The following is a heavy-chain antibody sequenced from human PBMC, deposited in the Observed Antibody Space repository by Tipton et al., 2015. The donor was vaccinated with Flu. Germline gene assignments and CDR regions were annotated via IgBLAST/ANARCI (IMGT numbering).Heavy chain of an antibody. D-gene: IGHD2-15*01. CDR2: IYYSGST. CDR3: ARGIGQDLYYYYGMDV. CDR1: GGSISSSSYY. V-gene: IGHV4-39*07. Sequence: TLSLTCTVSGGSISSSSYYWGWTRQPPGKGLEWIGSIYYSGSTYYNPSLKSRVTISVDTSKNQFSLKLSSVTAADTAVYYCARGIGQDLYYYYGMDVWGQGTTVTVSS. J-gene: IGHJ6*02.